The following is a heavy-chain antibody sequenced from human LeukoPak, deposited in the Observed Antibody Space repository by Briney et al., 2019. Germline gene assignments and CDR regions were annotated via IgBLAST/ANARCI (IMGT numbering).Heavy chain of an antibody. CDR1: GYSISSGYY. V-gene: IGHV4-38-2*02. CDR3: ARGRLDGSYYFDY. CDR2: VHHTGKT. J-gene: IGHJ4*02. Sequence: SETLSLTCTVSGYSISSGYYCTWIRQTPGKGLEWIGSVHHTGKTYYNPSLKSRVTISVDTSQIQFSLKLASVTAADTALYYCARGRLDGSYYFDYWGQGALVTVPS. D-gene: IGHD2-15*01.